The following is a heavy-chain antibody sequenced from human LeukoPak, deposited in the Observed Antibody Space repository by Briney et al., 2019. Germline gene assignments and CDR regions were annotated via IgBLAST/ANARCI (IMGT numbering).Heavy chain of an antibody. CDR2: ISTYDGNT. CDR3: ARDRYVHMVRGVIKLDY. Sequence: ASVKVSCKASGYSFTSYGISWVRQAPGQGLEWMGWISTYDGNTNYAQRVQDRLTMTTDTSTTTAYVELRSLRSDDTAVYYCARDRYVHMVRGVIKLDYWGQGTLVTVSS. D-gene: IGHD3-10*01. CDR1: GYSFTSYG. J-gene: IGHJ4*02. V-gene: IGHV1-18*04.